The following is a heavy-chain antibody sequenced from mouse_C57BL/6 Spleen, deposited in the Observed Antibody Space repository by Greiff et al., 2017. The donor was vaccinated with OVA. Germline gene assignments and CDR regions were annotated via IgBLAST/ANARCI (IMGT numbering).Heavy chain of an antibody. CDR1: GFKFTDYY. CDR3: ANYGSAWMAY. D-gene: IGHD1-1*01. V-gene: IGHV1-26*01. CDR2: INPNNGGT. Sequence: EVQLQQSGPELVKPGASVKLSCKASGFKFTDYYMNWVKQSHGQSLEWIGDINPNNGGTSYNQKFKGKATLTVDKSSRSAYMELRSLTSEDSAVYYCANYGSAWMAYWGQGTLVTVSA. J-gene: IGHJ3*01.